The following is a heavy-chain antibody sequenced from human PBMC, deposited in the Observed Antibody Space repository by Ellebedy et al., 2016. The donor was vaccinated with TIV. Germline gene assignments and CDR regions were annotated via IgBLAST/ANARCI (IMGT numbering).Heavy chain of an antibody. CDR2: ISNVGKNQ. D-gene: IGHD3-10*01. CDR3: AKDVVLLGVRGVIGDY. Sequence: GGSLRLSCVVSGFTFSDYAMHWVRRAPGRGLEWVAVISNVGKNQLYADSVKGRFTISRDNSKNTLYLQMDSLRNDDTAVYYCAKDVVLLGVRGVIGDYWGHGTLVTVSS. CDR1: GFTFSDYA. V-gene: IGHV3-30*18. J-gene: IGHJ4*01.